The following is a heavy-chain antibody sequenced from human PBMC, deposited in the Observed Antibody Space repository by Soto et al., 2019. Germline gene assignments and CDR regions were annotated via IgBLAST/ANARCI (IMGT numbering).Heavy chain of an antibody. CDR2: ISSYNGDT. Sequence: QVQLVQSGPEVKEPGASVKVSCKASGYTFTSYGITWVREGPGQGLEWVGWISSYNGDTNYAQKVQGRISVTTDTSTSTAYLEVRSLRSDDTAVYYCAREVGAWFDFWGQGTLVTVSS. CDR3: AREVGAWFDF. V-gene: IGHV1-18*01. D-gene: IGHD1-26*01. CDR1: GYTFTSYG. J-gene: IGHJ4*02.